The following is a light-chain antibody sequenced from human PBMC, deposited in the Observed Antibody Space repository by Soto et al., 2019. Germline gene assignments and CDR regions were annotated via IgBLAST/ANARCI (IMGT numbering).Light chain of an antibody. Sequence: QSVLTQPPSASGTPGQRVTISCSGSSSNIGNNYVHWYQQLPGTAPKLLIYRNDQRPSGVPDRFSGSKSGTSDSLAISGLRSEDETDYYCTTWDDSLSAVVFGVGTKLPVL. CDR2: RND. CDR3: TTWDDSLSAVV. J-gene: IGLJ2*01. CDR1: SSNIGNNY. V-gene: IGLV1-47*01.